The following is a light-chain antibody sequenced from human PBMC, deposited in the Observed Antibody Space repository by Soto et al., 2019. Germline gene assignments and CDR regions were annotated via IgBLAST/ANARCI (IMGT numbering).Light chain of an antibody. CDR2: GAS. Sequence: EIVMTQSPATLSVSPGERATLSCRASQSVSSNLAWYQQKPGHAPRLLIYGASPRATGIPARFSGSASGTACTPTKSRLQSEHFAVYCCQPYNNLPLWTSGQGTKVAIK. CDR3: QPYNNLPLWT. J-gene: IGKJ1*01. V-gene: IGKV3-15*01. CDR1: QSVSSN.